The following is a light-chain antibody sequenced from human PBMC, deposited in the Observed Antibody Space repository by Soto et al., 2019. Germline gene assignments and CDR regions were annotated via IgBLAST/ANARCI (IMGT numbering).Light chain of an antibody. CDR2: NVN. Sequence: QSVLTQSASVSGSPGQSITISCTGTSSDVGNYNYVSWYQQHPGEVPKLIIFNVNNRPSGVSNRFSGSKSGNTASLTISGLQAEDEADYYCSSFTSSTTYVLGTGTKVTVL. CDR3: SSFTSSTTYV. CDR1: SSDVGNYNY. V-gene: IGLV2-14*01. J-gene: IGLJ1*01.